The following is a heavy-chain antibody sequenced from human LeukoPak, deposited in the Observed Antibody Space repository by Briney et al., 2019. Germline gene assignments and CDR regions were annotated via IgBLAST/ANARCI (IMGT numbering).Heavy chain of an antibody. CDR1: GFTFSSYW. D-gene: IGHD1-1*01. V-gene: IGHV3-7*01. J-gene: IGHJ4*02. CDR3: SRNGAYGMDY. CDR2: IKQDGSEK. Sequence: GGSLRLSCAASGFTFSSYWMSWVRQAPGKGLEWVANIKQDGSEKYYVDSVKGRFTISRDNAKNSLYLQMDSLRAEDTAVYSASRNGAYGMDYWGQGTLVTVSS.